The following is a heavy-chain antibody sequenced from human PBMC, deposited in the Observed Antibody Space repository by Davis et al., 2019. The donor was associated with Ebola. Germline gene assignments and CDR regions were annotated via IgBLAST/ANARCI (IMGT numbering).Heavy chain of an antibody. Sequence: GESLKISCAASGFTFSSYSMNWVRQAPGKGLEWVSSISSSSSYIYYADSVKGRFTISRDNAKNSLYLQMNSLRAEDTAVYYCAKAPLYGDYEGPTYWYFDLWGRGTLVTVSS. V-gene: IGHV3-21*01. D-gene: IGHD4-17*01. J-gene: IGHJ2*01. CDR1: GFTFSSYS. CDR3: AKAPLYGDYEGPTYWYFDL. CDR2: ISSSSSYI.